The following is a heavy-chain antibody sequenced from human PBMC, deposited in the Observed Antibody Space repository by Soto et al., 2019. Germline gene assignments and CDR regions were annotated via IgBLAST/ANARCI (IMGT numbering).Heavy chain of an antibody. CDR3: TTGTAAGPRNDY. J-gene: IGHJ4*02. Sequence: GGSLRLSCAASGFTFSNAWMSWVRQAPGKGLEWVGRIKSKTDGGTTDYAAPVKGRFTISRDDSKNTLYLQMNSLKTEDTAVYYCTTGTAAGPRNDYWGQGTLVTVSS. V-gene: IGHV3-15*01. CDR2: IKSKTDGGTT. CDR1: GFTFSNAW. D-gene: IGHD6-13*01.